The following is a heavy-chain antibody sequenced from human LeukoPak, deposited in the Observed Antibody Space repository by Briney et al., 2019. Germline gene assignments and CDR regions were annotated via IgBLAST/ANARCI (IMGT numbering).Heavy chain of an antibody. Sequence: ASVKVSCKASGGTFSSYAISWVRQAPGQGLEWMGGIIPIFGTANYAQKFQGRVTITADKSTSTAYMELSSLRSEDTAVYYCARVFGSGSYDYYYYYMDVWGKGTTVTVSS. CDR2: IIPIFGTA. CDR3: ARVFGSGSYDYYYYYMDV. CDR1: GGTFSSYA. V-gene: IGHV1-69*06. D-gene: IGHD3-10*01. J-gene: IGHJ6*03.